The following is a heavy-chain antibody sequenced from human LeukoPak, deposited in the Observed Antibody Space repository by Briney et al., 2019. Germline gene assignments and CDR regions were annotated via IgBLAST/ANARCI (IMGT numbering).Heavy chain of an antibody. Sequence: AGGSLRLSCAASGFTFSSYAMHWVRQAPGKGLEWVAVISYDGSNKYYADSVKGRFTISRDNSKNTLYLQMNSLRAEDTAVYYCARDYRSTFDYWGQGTLVTVSS. J-gene: IGHJ4*02. CDR1: GFTFSSYA. D-gene: IGHD1-26*01. CDR3: ARDYRSTFDY. V-gene: IGHV3-30-3*01. CDR2: ISYDGSNK.